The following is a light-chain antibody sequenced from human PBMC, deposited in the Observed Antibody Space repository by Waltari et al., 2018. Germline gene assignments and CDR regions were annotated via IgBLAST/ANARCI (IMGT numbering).Light chain of an antibody. J-gene: IGLJ3*02. CDR2: DVS. CDR3: CSFTSSSTWV. CDR1: ATDVGGYNY. Sequence: QSALTQPASVSGSPGQSITISCTGTATDVGGYNYVSWYQQHPGKAPKLIIFDVSSRPSGISTRFSGSKFGNTASLTISGVQPEDEADYYCCSFTSSSTWVFGGGTKLTVL. V-gene: IGLV2-14*03.